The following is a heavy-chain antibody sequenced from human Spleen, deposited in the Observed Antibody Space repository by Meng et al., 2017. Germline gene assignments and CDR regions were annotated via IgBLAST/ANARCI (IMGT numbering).Heavy chain of an antibody. CDR2: ITAYNGNT. D-gene: IGHD3-22*01. Sequence: ASVKVSCKASGYTFTSYGISWVRQAPGQGLEWMGWITAYNGNTNYAQKLQGRVTMTTDTSTSTAYMELRSLRSDDTAVYYCARVRDKNFYDSSAYDYWGQGTLVTVSS. CDR3: ARVRDKNFYDSSAYDY. CDR1: GYTFTSYG. V-gene: IGHV1-18*01. J-gene: IGHJ4*02.